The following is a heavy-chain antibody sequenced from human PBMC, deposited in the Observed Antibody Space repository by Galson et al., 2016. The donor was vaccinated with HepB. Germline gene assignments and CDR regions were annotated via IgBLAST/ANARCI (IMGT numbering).Heavy chain of an antibody. J-gene: IGHJ4*02. CDR1: GFTFNTYA. CDR2: ISGSGDIT. Sequence: SLRLSCAASGFTFNTYAMSWVRQAPGKGLEWVSSISGSGDITYNADSVKGRFTISRDDSMNTVFLQMDSLRAEDTAVYYCARAGVSNWPDFDFWGQGALVTVSS. D-gene: IGHD6-13*01. CDR3: ARAGVSNWPDFDF. V-gene: IGHV3-23*01.